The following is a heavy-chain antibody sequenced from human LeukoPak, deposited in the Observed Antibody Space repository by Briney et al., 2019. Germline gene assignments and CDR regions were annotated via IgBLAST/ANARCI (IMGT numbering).Heavy chain of an antibody. V-gene: IGHV3-48*01. D-gene: IGHD3-3*01. CDR1: GFTFSSYS. Sequence: GGSLRPSCAASGFTFSSYSMNWVRQAPGKGLEWVSYISSSSSSTIYYADSVKGRFTISRDNAKNSLYLQMNSLRAEDTAVYYCARGVRFLEWLGPDYWGQGTLVTVSS. CDR2: ISSSSSSTI. CDR3: ARGVRFLEWLGPDY. J-gene: IGHJ4*02.